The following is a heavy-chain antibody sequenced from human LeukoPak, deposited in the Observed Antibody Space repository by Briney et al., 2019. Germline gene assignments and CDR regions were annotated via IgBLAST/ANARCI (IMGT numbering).Heavy chain of an antibody. V-gene: IGHV4-39*01. CDR3: ARRYDS. CDR1: GGFISGSRYY. CDR2: INYSGNR. J-gene: IGHJ5*02. D-gene: IGHD3-16*01. Sequence: PSETLSLTCSVSGGFISGSRYYWVWLRQPPGKGLEWVGMINYSGNRYYNPTLWSRATISVDTSTNQFSLNLNSVTAADTAVYYCARRYDSWGQGTPVAVSS.